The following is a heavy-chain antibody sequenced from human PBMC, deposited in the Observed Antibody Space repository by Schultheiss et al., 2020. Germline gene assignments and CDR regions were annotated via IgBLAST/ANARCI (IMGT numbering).Heavy chain of an antibody. V-gene: IGHV1-2*06. Sequence: ASVKVSCKASGYTFTGYYMHWVRQAPGQGLEWMGRINPNSGGTNYAQKFQGRVTMTRDTSISTAYMELSRLRSDDTAVYYCARGANRNRYCSGGSCNSSDYWGQGTLVTVSS. J-gene: IGHJ4*02. CDR3: ARGANRNRYCSGGSCNSSDY. D-gene: IGHD2-15*01. CDR2: INPNSGGT. CDR1: GYTFTGYY.